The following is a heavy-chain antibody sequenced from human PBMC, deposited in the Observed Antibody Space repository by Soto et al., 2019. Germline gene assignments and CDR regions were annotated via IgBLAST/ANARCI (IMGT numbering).Heavy chain of an antibody. CDR2: TYYKSKWFN. CDR3: ARGSWDDVSGHYYMDV. CDR1: GDSVSSNSAG. V-gene: IGHV6-1*01. Sequence: SQTLSLTFAISGDSVSSNSAGWDWVRQTPSRGLEWLGRTYYKSKWFNNYAVSVKSRITINPDTSQNQFSLQLDSVTPEDTAVYYCARGSWDDVSGHYYMDVWGKGTTVTVSS. J-gene: IGHJ6*03. D-gene: IGHD5-12*01.